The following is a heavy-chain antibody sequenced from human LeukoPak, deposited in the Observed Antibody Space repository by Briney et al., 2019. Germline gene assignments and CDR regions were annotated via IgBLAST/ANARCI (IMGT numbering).Heavy chain of an antibody. Sequence: SETLSLTCIVSGGSISSISSNNYHWGWIRQPPGKGLEWIGHIYYSGSTNYNPSLKSRVAISIDTSKNQFSLRLSSVTAADTAVYYCARGAAGYSYGWGQGTLVTVSS. J-gene: IGHJ4*02. CDR1: GGSISSISSNNYH. CDR2: IYYSGST. V-gene: IGHV4-61*05. D-gene: IGHD5-18*01. CDR3: ARGAAGYSYG.